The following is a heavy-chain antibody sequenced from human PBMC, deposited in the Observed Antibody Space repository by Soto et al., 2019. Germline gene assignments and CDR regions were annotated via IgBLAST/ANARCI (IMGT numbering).Heavy chain of an antibody. D-gene: IGHD4-17*01. V-gene: IGHV3-30*18. Sequence: QVQLVESGGGVVQPGRSLRLSCAASGFTFSNYGMHWVRQAPGKGLEWVAVISYDGSNKDYADSVKGRFTISRDNSKNTLYLQMNSLRGEDTAVYSCAKDWAYGDYGEAITNYFDYWGQGTLVTVSS. CDR2: ISYDGSNK. J-gene: IGHJ4*02. CDR1: GFTFSNYG. CDR3: AKDWAYGDYGEAITNYFDY.